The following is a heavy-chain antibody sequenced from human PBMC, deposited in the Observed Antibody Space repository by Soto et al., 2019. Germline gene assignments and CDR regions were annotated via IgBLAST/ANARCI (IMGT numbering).Heavy chain of an antibody. V-gene: IGHV3-11*01. Sequence: VQLVESGGGLVKPGGSLRLSCAASGFTFNDYYMTWIRQAPGKGLEWISYISISGSNIHYADSVKGRFTISRDNAKKSLYLQMDSLRAEDTAVYFCARGWRYDFLSGYFEFWGQGALVTVSS. CDR2: ISISGSNI. J-gene: IGHJ4*02. CDR1: GFTFNDYY. D-gene: IGHD3-3*01. CDR3: ARGWRYDFLSGYFEF.